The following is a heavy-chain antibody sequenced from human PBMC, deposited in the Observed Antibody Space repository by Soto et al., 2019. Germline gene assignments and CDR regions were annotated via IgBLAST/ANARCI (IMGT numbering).Heavy chain of an antibody. Sequence: QVQVVQSGAEVKKPGASVKVSCKASGYTFTSYGISWVRQAPGQGLEWMGWISAYNGNTNYAQKLQGRVTMTTDTSTSTAYMELRSLRSDDTAVYYCAAVLSSGYYYVGLDYWGQGTLVTVSS. CDR2: ISAYNGNT. J-gene: IGHJ4*02. V-gene: IGHV1-18*01. D-gene: IGHD3-22*01. CDR3: AAVLSSGYYYVGLDY. CDR1: GYTFTSYG.